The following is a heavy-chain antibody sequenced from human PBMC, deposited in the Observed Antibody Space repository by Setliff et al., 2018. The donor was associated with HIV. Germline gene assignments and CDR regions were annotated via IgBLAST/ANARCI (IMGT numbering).Heavy chain of an antibody. Sequence: LRLSCAASGLTFSGYPMSWVRQAPGKGLEWVSAISAGTGHTYYADSVKGRFTISRDNSKSTLYLQMSSLTAEDTAVYYCARDQEGFDYWGQGTLVTVSS. J-gene: IGHJ4*02. CDR2: ISAGTGHT. CDR1: GLTFSGYP. V-gene: IGHV3-23*01. CDR3: ARDQEGFDY.